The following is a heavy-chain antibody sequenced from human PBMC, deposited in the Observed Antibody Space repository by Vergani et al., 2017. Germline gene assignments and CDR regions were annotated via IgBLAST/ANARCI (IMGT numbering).Heavy chain of an antibody. CDR2: VSGSSATP. CDR3: TKGSRGYTDYVLDC. V-gene: IGHV3-23*01. Sequence: EVQLLESGGGLVQPGGSLRLSCEASGFSFPGYAMSWVRQAPGKGLEWVSSVSGSSATPYYADSVKGRFIISRDISKNTLHLQMNSLRADDTAVYYCTKGSRGYTDYVLDCWGQGALATVSS. D-gene: IGHD3-10*02. J-gene: IGHJ4*02. CDR1: GFSFPGYA.